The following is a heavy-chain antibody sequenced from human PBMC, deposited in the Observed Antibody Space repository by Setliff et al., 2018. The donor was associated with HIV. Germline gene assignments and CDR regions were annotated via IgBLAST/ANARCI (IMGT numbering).Heavy chain of an antibody. V-gene: IGHV4-30-4*01. Sequence: SETLSLTCTVSGGSISSGEYYWNWIRQHPGKGLGWIGYISYSGSTYYNPSLKSRPAISLDTSKNQFSLKLTSVTAADTAVYYCARHPDSGFYYSPLLNNWYFDLWGPGTLVTVSS. CDR1: GGSISSGEYY. CDR3: ARHPDSGFYYSPLLNNWYFDL. J-gene: IGHJ2*01. CDR2: ISYSGST. D-gene: IGHD3-22*01.